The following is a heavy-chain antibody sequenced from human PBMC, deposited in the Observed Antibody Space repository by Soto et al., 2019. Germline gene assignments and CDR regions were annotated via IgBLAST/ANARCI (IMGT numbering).Heavy chain of an antibody. D-gene: IGHD2-2*01. J-gene: IGHJ6*02. CDR2: IKEDGSEI. Sequence: EVQLVESGGGLVQPGGSLRLSCAASGFTFSNYWMSWVRQAPGKGLEWVANIKEDGSEIYFVDSVKGRFTISRDNAKNSLYLRMNSLRAEDTAVYYCARGTPYCTSASCSPSYSYGMDVWGQWTRVTVSS. CDR3: ARGTPYCTSASCSPSYSYGMDV. CDR1: GFTFSNYW. V-gene: IGHV3-7*04.